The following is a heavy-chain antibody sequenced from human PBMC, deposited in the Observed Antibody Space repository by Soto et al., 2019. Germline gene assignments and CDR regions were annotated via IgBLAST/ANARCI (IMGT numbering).Heavy chain of an antibody. Sequence: PGESLKISCKGSGYSFTSYWIGWVRQMPGKGLEWMGIIYPGDSDTRYSPSFQGQVTISADKSISTAYLQWSSLKASDTAMYYCARAPPDDYGDYYFDYWGQGTLVTVSS. CDR1: GYSFTSYW. V-gene: IGHV5-51*01. CDR2: IYPGDSDT. D-gene: IGHD4-17*01. J-gene: IGHJ4*02. CDR3: ARAPPDDYGDYYFDY.